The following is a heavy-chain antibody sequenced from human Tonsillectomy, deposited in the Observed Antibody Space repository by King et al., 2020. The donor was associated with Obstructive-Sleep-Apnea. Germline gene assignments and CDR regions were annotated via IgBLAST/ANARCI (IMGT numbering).Heavy chain of an antibody. V-gene: IGHV4-34*01. Sequence: QVQLQQWGAGLLKPSETLSLTCAVYGGSFSDFYWSWFRQPPGEGLEWIGEIHHSGSTNYNPSLKSRVTISVDPSKNQFSLKLRSVTAADTAVYYCARRGISGFGYWGQGTLVTVSS. CDR2: IHHSGST. J-gene: IGHJ4*02. CDR1: GGSFSDFY. D-gene: IGHD2-15*01. CDR3: ARRGISGFGY.